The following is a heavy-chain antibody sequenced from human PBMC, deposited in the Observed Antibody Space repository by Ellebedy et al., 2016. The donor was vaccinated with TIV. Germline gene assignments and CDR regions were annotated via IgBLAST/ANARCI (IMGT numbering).Heavy chain of an antibody. CDR1: GYSFSSYY. J-gene: IGHJ4*02. CDR3: ARDPAVAGRTATLTH. Sequence: ASVKVSCKASGYSFSSYYIHWVRQAPGQGLEWMGIINPSGGSTSYAQKFQGRVTMTRDTSTSTVYMELSSLRSEDTAVYYCARDPAVAGRTATLTHWGQGTLVTVSS. D-gene: IGHD6-19*01. CDR2: INPSGGST. V-gene: IGHV1-46*01.